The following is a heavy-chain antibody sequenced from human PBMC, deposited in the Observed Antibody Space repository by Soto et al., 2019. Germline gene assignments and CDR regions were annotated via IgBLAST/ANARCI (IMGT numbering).Heavy chain of an antibody. CDR1: GGSIGTSGYY. CDR2: IHYSGSA. V-gene: IGHV4-39*01. Sequence: SETLSLTCTVSGGSIGTSGYYWGWIRQPPGKGLEWIGNIHYSGSASYSPSLKSRVTISVGTSKNQFSLNLTSVTAADTAVYYCAAPAPYSTAVDYCGQGILVTV. D-gene: IGHD4-4*01. J-gene: IGHJ4*02. CDR3: AAPAPYSTAVDY.